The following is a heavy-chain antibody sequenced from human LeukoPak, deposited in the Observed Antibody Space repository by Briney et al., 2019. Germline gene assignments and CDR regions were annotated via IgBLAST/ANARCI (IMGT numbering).Heavy chain of an antibody. J-gene: IGHJ6*04. D-gene: IGHD2-2*03. V-gene: IGHV3-7*01. CDR3: ATFVGIVSGTYTVPGGLLV. Sequence: GGSLRLSCVASEFSPTNFWMTWVRRAPGRGLEWVANIKHDGTEKFYVASVKGGFTISRDNDKNSIYLQINSLRAEDTAVYYCATFVGIVSGTYTVPGGLLVWGKGTTVTVSS. CDR2: IKHDGTEK. CDR1: EFSPTNFW.